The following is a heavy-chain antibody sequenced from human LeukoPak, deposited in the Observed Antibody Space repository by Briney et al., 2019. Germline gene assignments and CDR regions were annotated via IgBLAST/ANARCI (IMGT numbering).Heavy chain of an antibody. J-gene: IGHJ3*02. CDR3: ARDLSPWETRNPDAFDI. CDR1: GFTFSSYW. Sequence: PGGSLRLSCAASGFTFSSYWMSWVRQAPGKGLEWVANIKQDGSEKYYVDSVKGRFTISRDNAKNSLYLQMNSLRAEDTAVYYCARDLSPWETRNPDAFDIWGQGTMVTVSS. V-gene: IGHV3-7*01. CDR2: IKQDGSEK. D-gene: IGHD1-14*01.